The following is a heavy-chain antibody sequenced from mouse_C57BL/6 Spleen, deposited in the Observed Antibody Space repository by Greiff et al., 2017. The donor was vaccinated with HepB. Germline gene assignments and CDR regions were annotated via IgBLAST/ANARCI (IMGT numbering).Heavy chain of an antibody. J-gene: IGHJ2*01. CDR3: ARLEGYYFDY. CDR1: GYAFSSSW. Sequence: QVQLKQSGPELVKPGASVKISCKASGYAFSSSWMNWVKQRPGKGLEWIGRIYPGDGDTNYNGKFKGKATLTADKSSSTAYMQLSSLTSEDSAVYFCARLEGYYFDYWGQGTTLTVSS. CDR2: IYPGDGDT. V-gene: IGHV1-82*01.